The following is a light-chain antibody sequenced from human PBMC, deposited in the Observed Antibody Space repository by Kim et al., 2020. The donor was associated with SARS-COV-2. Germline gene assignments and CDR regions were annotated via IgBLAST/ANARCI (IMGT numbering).Light chain of an antibody. CDR1: RSVSSSY. CDR2: GAS. J-gene: IGKJ1*01. CDR3: QQYGSSPRT. Sequence: SPGERASLSCRASRSVSSSYVAWYQQKPGQAPRLLIYGASSRATGIPDRFSGSGSGTDFTLTISRLEPEDFAVYYCQQYGSSPRTFGQGTKVDIK. V-gene: IGKV3-20*01.